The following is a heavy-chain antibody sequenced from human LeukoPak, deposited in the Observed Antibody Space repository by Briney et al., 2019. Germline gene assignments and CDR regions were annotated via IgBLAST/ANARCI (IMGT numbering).Heavy chain of an antibody. CDR2: GHYRGAA. J-gene: IGHJ5*02. D-gene: IGHD3-10*01. CDR3: ARMRYNYGSGTFSESWWFDP. V-gene: IGHV4-59*08. CDR1: GASITQYY. Sequence: SETLSLTCSVSGASITQYYWNWIRQPPGKGLEWIGYGHYRGAAAYNPSLKGRVSILVDTSTNQFSLKVNSLTAADTAVYYCARMRYNYGSGTFSESWWFDPWGQGTLVTVSS.